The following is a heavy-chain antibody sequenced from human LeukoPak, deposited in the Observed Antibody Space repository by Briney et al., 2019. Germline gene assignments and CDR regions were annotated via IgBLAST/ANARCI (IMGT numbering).Heavy chain of an antibody. Sequence: SETLSLTCIVSGGSIGSISSNNYHRGWIRQRPGEGLEWIGSIYYSGSTYYNPSLKSRVTISVDTSKNQFSLKLSSVTAADTALYYCAREMGVVTAHGIDVWGQGTTVTVSS. CDR2: IYYSGST. D-gene: IGHD2-21*02. V-gene: IGHV4-39*02. CDR1: GGSIGSISSNNYH. J-gene: IGHJ6*02. CDR3: AREMGVVTAHGIDV.